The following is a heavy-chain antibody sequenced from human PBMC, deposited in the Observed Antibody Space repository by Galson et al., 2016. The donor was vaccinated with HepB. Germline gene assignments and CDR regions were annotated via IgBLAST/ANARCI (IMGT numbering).Heavy chain of an antibody. CDR3: TKDGGVGSSSPSFYYGVDA. CDR2: TYYRSKWYN. V-gene: IGHV6-1*01. D-gene: IGHD6-6*01. Sequence: CAISGDSVSSNSAAWNWIRQSPSRGLEWLGRTYYRSKWYNDYAISVKSRITINPDTTKNQFSLQLNSATPEDTAVYYCTKDGGVGSSSPSFYYGVDAWGQGTTVTV. CDR1: GDSVSSNSAA. J-gene: IGHJ6*02.